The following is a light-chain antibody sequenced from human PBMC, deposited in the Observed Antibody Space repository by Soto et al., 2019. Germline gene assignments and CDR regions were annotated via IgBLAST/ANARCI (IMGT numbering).Light chain of an antibody. CDR3: HQYGGSQFT. J-gene: IGKJ3*01. Sequence: EIVLTQSPGTLSLSPGERATLSCRASQSVTSSYLAWSQQKPGQAPSVLFFGASSRAAGVPDRFSGSGSGTDFTLTISRLEPEDFAVYYCHQYGGSQFTFGPGTTVDIK. CDR1: QSVTSSY. CDR2: GAS. V-gene: IGKV3-20*01.